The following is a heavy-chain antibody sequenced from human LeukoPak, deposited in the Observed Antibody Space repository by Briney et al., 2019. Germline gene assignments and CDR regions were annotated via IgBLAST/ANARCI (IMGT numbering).Heavy chain of an antibody. CDR1: GYTFTGYY. CDR3: ARDPRITMVRGVKDAFDI. V-gene: IGHV1-2*02. Sequence: GASVKVSCKASGYTFTGYYMHWVRQAPGQGLEWMGWINPNSGGTNYAQKFQGRVTMTGDTSISTAYMELSRLRSDDTAVYYCARDPRITMVRGVKDAFDIWGQGTMVTVSS. D-gene: IGHD3-10*01. J-gene: IGHJ3*02. CDR2: INPNSGGT.